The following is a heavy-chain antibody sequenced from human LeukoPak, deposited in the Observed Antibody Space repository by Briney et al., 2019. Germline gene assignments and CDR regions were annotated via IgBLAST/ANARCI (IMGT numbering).Heavy chain of an antibody. CDR2: IYYSGST. J-gene: IGHJ4*02. CDR1: GGSISSYY. D-gene: IGHD3-3*01. CDR3: ARDAVGGFDY. V-gene: IGHV4-59*01. Sequence: PSETLSLTCTVSGGSISSYYWSWIRQPPGKGLEWIGYIYYSGSTNYNPSLKSRVTISVDTSKNQFSLKLSSVTAADTAVYYCARDAVGGFDYWGQGTLVTVSS.